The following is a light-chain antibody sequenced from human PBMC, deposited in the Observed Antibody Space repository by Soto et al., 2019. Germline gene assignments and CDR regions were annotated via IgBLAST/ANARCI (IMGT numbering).Light chain of an antibody. CDR3: QVWDSSSDHWV. CDR1: STDVGDFNY. CDR2: DVT. Sequence: QSALTQPASVSGSPGRSVTISCTGTSTDVGDFNYVSWYQHLPGRAPKLIIYDVTNRPSGISYRFSASNSGNTATLTISRVEAGDEADYYCQVWDSSSDHWVFGGGTKVTVL. J-gene: IGLJ3*02. V-gene: IGLV2-14*03.